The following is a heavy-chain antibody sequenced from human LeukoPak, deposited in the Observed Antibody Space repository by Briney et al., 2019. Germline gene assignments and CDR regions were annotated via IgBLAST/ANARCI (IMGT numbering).Heavy chain of an antibody. D-gene: IGHD2-8*01. Sequence: SETLSLTCTVSGGSISSTTYHWGWVRQPPGKGLEWIGSIYYSGNTYYNPSLKSRLTISVDMAKNQFSLKLSSVTAADTAVYYCARLINGSPGDYWGQGTVVTVSS. CDR3: ARLINGSPGDY. V-gene: IGHV4-39*01. CDR2: IYYSGNT. J-gene: IGHJ4*02. CDR1: GGSISSTTYH.